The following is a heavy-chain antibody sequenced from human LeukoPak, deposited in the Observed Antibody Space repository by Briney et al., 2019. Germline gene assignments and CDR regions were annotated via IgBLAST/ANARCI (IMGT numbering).Heavy chain of an antibody. Sequence: GGSLRLSCAASGFTFSTYGMHWVRQAPGKGLEWVSYISSSGSTIYYADSVKGRFTISRDNAKNSLYLQMNSLRAEDTAVYYYAREGQVSGSGNNWFDPWGQGTLVTVSS. V-gene: IGHV3-48*04. CDR1: GFTFSTYG. CDR2: ISSSGSTI. D-gene: IGHD3-10*01. CDR3: AREGQVSGSGNNWFDP. J-gene: IGHJ5*02.